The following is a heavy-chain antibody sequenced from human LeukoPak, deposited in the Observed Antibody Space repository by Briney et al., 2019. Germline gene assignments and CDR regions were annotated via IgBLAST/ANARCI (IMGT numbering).Heavy chain of an antibody. J-gene: IGHJ3*02. Sequence: GGSLRLSCAASGFTFSSYSMNWVRQAPGKGLEWVSSISSSSSYIYYADSVKGRFTISRDNAKNSLYLQMSSLRAEDTAVYYCASPLGSGDAFDIWGQGTMVTVSS. V-gene: IGHV3-21*01. CDR3: ASPLGSGDAFDI. CDR1: GFTFSSYS. D-gene: IGHD3-10*01. CDR2: ISSSSSYI.